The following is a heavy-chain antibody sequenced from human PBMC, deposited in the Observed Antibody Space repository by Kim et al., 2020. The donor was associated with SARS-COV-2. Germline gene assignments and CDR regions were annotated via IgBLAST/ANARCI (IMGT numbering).Heavy chain of an antibody. CDR3: ARGGGNYGDDNWFDP. D-gene: IGHD4-17*01. Sequence: GGSLRLSCAASGFTFSSYCMHWVRQAPGKGLVWVSRINSDGSSTSYADSVKGRFTISRDNAKNTLYLQMNSLRAEDTAVYYCARGGGNYGDDNWFDPWGQGTLVTVSS. J-gene: IGHJ5*02. V-gene: IGHV3-74*01. CDR2: INSDGSST. CDR1: GFTFSSYC.